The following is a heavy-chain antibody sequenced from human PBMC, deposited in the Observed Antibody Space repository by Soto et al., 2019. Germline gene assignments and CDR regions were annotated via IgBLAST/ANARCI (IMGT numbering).Heavy chain of an antibody. CDR3: AGDTYGLDV. Sequence: QVQMQESGPGLVKPSETLSLTCTVSGASINNYYCNWVRQPPGKGLEWIGSIHYSGTTHYNPSLESRVTISRDAARNQFSLRLRSVTAADAAVYYCAGDTYGLDVCGQGTTVTVSS. CDR2: IHYSGTT. J-gene: IGHJ6*02. CDR1: GASINNYY. V-gene: IGHV4-59*01.